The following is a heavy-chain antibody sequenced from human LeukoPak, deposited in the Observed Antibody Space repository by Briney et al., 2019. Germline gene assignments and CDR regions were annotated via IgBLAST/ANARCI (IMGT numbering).Heavy chain of an antibody. CDR2: IYYSGST. Sequence: SETLSLTCTVSGGSISSYYWSWTRQPPGKGLEWIGYIYYSGSTNYNPSLKSRVTISVDTSKNQFSLKLSSVTAADTAVYYCARVTTTVTPGQYYYYGMDVWGKGTTVTVSS. J-gene: IGHJ6*04. D-gene: IGHD4-17*01. V-gene: IGHV4-59*01. CDR1: GGSISSYY. CDR3: ARVTTTVTPGQYYYYGMDV.